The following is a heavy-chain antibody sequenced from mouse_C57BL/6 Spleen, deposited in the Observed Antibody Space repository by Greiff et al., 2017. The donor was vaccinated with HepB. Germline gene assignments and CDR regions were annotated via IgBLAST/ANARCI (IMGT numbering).Heavy chain of an antibody. CDR3: ARFITTVVADDYYAMDY. D-gene: IGHD1-1*01. V-gene: IGHV2-2*01. CDR1: GFSLTSYG. Sequence: VQLVESGPGLVQPSQSLSITCTVSGFSLTSYGVHWVRQSPGKGLEWLGVIWSGGSTDYNAAFISRLSISKDNSKSQVFFKMNSLQADDTAIYYCARFITTVVADDYYAMDYWGQGTSVTVSS. CDR2: IWSGGST. J-gene: IGHJ4*01.